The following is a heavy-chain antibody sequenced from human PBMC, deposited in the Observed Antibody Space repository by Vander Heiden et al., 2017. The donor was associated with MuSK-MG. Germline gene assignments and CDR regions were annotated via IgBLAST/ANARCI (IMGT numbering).Heavy chain of an antibody. Sequence: EVQLVESGGGLVKPGGSLRLSCAASGLTLRGYSMNWVRQAPGKGLEWVSSISSSNLYIYYADSVKGRFTISRDNAKNSLYLQMNSLRAEDTAVYYCARGRVAASGLYYFDYWGQGALVTVSS. J-gene: IGHJ4*02. CDR3: ARGRVAASGLYYFDY. V-gene: IGHV3-21*01. CDR1: GLTLRGYS. D-gene: IGHD6-13*01. CDR2: ISSSNLYI.